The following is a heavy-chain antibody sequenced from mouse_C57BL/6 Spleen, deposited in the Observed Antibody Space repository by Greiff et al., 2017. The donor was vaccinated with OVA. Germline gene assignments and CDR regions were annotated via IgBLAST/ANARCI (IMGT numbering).Heavy chain of an antibody. CDR3: ARGEPLYYYFDY. CDR2: IYPGDGDT. J-gene: IGHJ2*01. CDR1: GYAFSSSW. D-gene: IGHD1-3*01. V-gene: IGHV1-82*01. Sequence: VKLQESGPELVKPGASVKISCKASGYAFSSSWMNWVKQRPGKGLEWIGRIYPGDGDTNYNGKFKGKATLTADKSSSTAYMQLSSLTSEDSAVYFCARGEPLYYYFDYWGQGTTLTVSS.